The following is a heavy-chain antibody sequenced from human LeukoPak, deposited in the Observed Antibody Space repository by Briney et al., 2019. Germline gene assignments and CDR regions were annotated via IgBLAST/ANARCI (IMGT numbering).Heavy chain of an antibody. V-gene: IGHV4-59*08. J-gene: IGHJ3*02. Sequence: KSSETLSLTCTVSGGSISSYSWSWIRQPPGKGLEWIGYMYSRGSTNDNPSLKSRVTISRDTSKNQLSLRVTSVTAADTAMYYCARHYLYGDPPAFDIWGQGTMVTVSS. CDR1: GGSISSYS. CDR3: ARHYLYGDPPAFDI. D-gene: IGHD4-17*01. CDR2: MYSRGST.